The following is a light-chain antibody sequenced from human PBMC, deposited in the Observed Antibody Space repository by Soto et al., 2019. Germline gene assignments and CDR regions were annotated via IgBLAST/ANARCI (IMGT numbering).Light chain of an antibody. CDR3: CSYAGSSTVV. J-gene: IGLJ2*01. CDR2: EDT. Sequence: QSVLTQPASVSGSPGQSITISCTGTFSDVGSYNLVSWYQQHPGKAPKHMIYEDTKRPSGVSNRFSGSKSGYTASLTISGLQAEDEADYYCCSYAGSSTVVFGGGTKVTVL. CDR1: FSDVGSYNL. V-gene: IGLV2-23*01.